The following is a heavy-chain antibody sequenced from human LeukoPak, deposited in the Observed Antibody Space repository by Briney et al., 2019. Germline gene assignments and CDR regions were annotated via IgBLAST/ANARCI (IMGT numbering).Heavy chain of an antibody. CDR1: GGNFRNYG. V-gene: IGHV1-69*13. J-gene: IGHJ4*02. CDR2: MLPIFGTA. D-gene: IGHD6-13*01. CDR3: ATDPNPYSSTSGYFDF. Sequence: ASVKVSCKASGGNFRNYGFHWVRRAPGQGLEWMGGMLPIFGTANYALKFQGRVTITADESSNTASLDLSSLTSEDTAVYYCATDPNPYSSTSGYFDFWGQGTLVTVSS.